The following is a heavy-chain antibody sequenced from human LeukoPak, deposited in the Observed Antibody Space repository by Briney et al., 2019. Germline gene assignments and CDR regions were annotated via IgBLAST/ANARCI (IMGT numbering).Heavy chain of an antibody. CDR1: GGSISSGGYS. V-gene: IGHV4-30-2*01. J-gene: IGHJ4*02. CDR3: ASGEGYCSSTSCYIPFDY. Sequence: SQTLSLTCAVSGGSISSGGYSWSWIRQPPGKGLEWIGYIYHSGSTYYNPSLKSRVTISVDRSKNQFSLKLSSVTAADTAVYYCASGEGYCSSTSCYIPFDYWGQGTLVTVSS. CDR2: IYHSGST. D-gene: IGHD2-2*01.